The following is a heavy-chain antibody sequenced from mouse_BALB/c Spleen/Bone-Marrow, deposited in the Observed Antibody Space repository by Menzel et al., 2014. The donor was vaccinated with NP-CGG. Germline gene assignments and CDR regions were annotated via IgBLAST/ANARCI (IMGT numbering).Heavy chain of an antibody. Sequence: EVKLQESGPDLVKPSQSLSLTCTVTGYSITSGYGCHWIRQFPGNKLEWMGYIHYSGFTDYNPSLKSRISITRDTSKNQFFLQLNSVTTEDTATYYCTRETAVVADFDYWGQGTTLTVSS. V-gene: IGHV3-1*02. CDR3: TRETAVVADFDY. D-gene: IGHD3-3*01. CDR2: IHYSGFT. CDR1: GYSITSGYG. J-gene: IGHJ2*01.